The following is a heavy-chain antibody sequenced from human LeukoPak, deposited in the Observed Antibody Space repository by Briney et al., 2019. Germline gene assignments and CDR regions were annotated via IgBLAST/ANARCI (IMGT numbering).Heavy chain of an antibody. Sequence: SETLSLTCSVSGGSISGYYWSWIRQLPGERLEWIGFVYHNGRTTYNPTLESRVTISVDTSRNQVSLNLRFVTAADTALYFCARRRAESSGPSFYYFYMDVWGKGTTVSVSS. D-gene: IGHD2-8*02. J-gene: IGHJ6*03. CDR2: VYHNGRT. V-gene: IGHV4-59*01. CDR3: ARRRAESSGPSFYYFYMDV. CDR1: GGSISGYY.